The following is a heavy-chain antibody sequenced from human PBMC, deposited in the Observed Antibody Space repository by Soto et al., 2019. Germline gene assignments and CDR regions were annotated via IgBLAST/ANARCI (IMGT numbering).Heavy chain of an antibody. CDR2: MNGAASST. CDR3: ARGGADHYVYGMDV. V-gene: IGHV3-23*01. D-gene: IGHD3-10*01. J-gene: IGHJ6*01. Sequence: EIQLLESGGGLVQPGGSLRLSCTASGFTLIYAMSWVRRPPGKGLEWVSSMNGAASSTSYADSVKGRFTTSRDNSKNTLYLEMNSLRAEDTAVYYCARGGADHYVYGMDVW. CDR1: GFTLIYA.